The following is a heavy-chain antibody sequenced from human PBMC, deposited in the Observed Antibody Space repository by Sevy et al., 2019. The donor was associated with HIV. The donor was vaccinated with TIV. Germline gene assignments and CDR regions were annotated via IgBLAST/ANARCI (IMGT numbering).Heavy chain of an antibody. J-gene: IGHJ4*02. CDR2: FDPEDGRT. V-gene: IGHV1-24*01. CDR1: GYTLTDFS. D-gene: IGHD3-22*01. Sequence: ASVKVSCKLSGYTLTDFSIHWVRQAPGKGLEWVAAFDPEDGRTIYAQKFQGRVTMTEDTSTDTAYMELNSLRSDDTAVYYCATTKAYYDSSGYPFDYWGQGTQVTVSS. CDR3: ATTKAYYDSSGYPFDY.